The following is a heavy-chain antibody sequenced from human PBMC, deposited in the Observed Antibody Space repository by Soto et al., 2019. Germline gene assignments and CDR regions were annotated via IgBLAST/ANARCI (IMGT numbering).Heavy chain of an antibody. V-gene: IGHV3-33*01. D-gene: IGHD1-26*01. CDR1: GFTFSSYG. CDR3: ARDRYGEFGYYYYYYGMDV. Sequence: QVQLVESGGGVVQPGRSLRLSCAASGFTFSSYGMHWVRQAPGKGLEWVAVIWYDGSNKYYADSVKGRFTISRDNSKNTLYLQMNSLRAEDTAVYYCARDRYGEFGYYYYYYGMDVWGQRTTVTVSS. CDR2: IWYDGSNK. J-gene: IGHJ6*02.